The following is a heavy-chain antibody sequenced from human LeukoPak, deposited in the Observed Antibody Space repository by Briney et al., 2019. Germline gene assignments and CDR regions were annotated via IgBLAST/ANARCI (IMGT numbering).Heavy chain of an antibody. V-gene: IGHV1-2*02. CDR2: INPNSGGT. J-gene: IGHJ3*02. D-gene: IGHD2-15*01. CDR3: ARDCSGGSCYHVDAFDI. CDR1: GYTFTGYY. Sequence: ASVKVSCKASGYTFTGYYMHRVRQAPGQGLEWMGWINPNSGGTNYAQKFQGRVTMTRDTSISTAYMELSRLRSDDTAVYYCARDCSGGSCYHVDAFDIWGQGTMVTVSS.